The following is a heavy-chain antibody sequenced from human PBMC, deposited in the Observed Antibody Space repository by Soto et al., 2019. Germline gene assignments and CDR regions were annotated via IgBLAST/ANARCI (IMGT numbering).Heavy chain of an antibody. D-gene: IGHD6-13*01. CDR2: ISAYNGHT. CDR3: ARGRGSSSWYEISHYFDT. Sequence: VQLVQSPAEVKKSGALVKVSCQTSGYSFTTYGTSWVRQAPGQGLEWIGWISAYNGHTIYAHDFQDRVTLTTDTSTSTAYMELRSLRYDDTAIYYCARGRGSSSWYEISHYFDTWGQGTLVTVSS. CDR1: GYSFTTYG. V-gene: IGHV1-18*01. J-gene: IGHJ4*02.